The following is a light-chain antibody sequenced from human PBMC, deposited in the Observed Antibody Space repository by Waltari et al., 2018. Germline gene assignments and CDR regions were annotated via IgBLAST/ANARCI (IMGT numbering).Light chain of an antibody. CDR2: AAS. Sequence: DIQMTQSPSSLSASVGDRVTITCRASQSISGYLNWYQQKPGKAPKALIYAASSLQSGVPSRFSGSGSVTDFTLTISSLQLEDFATYYCQQSFSIPQTFGQGTRLEIK. V-gene: IGKV1-39*01. CDR3: QQSFSIPQT. CDR1: QSISGY. J-gene: IGKJ2*01.